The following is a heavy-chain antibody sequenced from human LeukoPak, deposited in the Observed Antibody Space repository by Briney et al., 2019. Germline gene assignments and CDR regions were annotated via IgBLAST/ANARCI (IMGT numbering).Heavy chain of an antibody. CDR2: ISWNSGSI. CDR1: GFTFDDYA. Sequence: GGSLRLSCAASGFTFDDYATHWVRQAPGKGLEWVSDISWNSGSIGYADSAKGRFTISRDNAKNSLYLQMNSLRAEDMALYYCAKASKDSSGYSNDAFDIWGQGTMVTVSS. J-gene: IGHJ3*02. V-gene: IGHV3-9*03. CDR3: AKASKDSSGYSNDAFDI. D-gene: IGHD3-22*01.